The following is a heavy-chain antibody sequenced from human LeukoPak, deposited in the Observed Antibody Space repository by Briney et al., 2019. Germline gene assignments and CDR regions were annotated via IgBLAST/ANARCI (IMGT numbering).Heavy chain of an antibody. J-gene: IGHJ4*02. D-gene: IGHD2-21*02. CDR1: GFTFSSYV. CDR2: ISYDGTNK. CDR3: AKEYEAYCGGDCYFHFDY. V-gene: IGHV3-30*18. Sequence: PGGSLRLSCAASGFTFSSYVMHWVRQAPGKGLEWVAAISYDGTNKNYADSVKGRFTISRDNSKNTLYLQMNSLRAEDKAVYYCAKEYEAYCGGDCYFHFDYWGQGTLVTVSS.